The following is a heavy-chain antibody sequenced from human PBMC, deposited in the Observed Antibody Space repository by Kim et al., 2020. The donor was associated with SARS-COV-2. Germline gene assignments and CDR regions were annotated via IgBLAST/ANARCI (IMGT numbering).Heavy chain of an antibody. D-gene: IGHD2-15*01. V-gene: IGHV3-33*05. CDR1: GFTFSSYG. J-gene: IGHJ3*02. CDR2: ISYDGSNK. Sequence: GGSLRLSCAASGFTFSSYGMHWVRQAPGKGLEWVAVISYDGSNKYYADSVKGRFTISRDNSKNTLYLQMNSLRDEDTAVYYCSRDWVAPTDAFDIWGQGT. CDR3: SRDWVAPTDAFDI.